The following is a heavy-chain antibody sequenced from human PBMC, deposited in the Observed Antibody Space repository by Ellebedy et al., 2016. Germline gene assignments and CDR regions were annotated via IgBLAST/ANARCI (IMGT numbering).Heavy chain of an antibody. CDR2: INPNSGGT. J-gene: IGHJ4*02. CDR3: ARVLATGGYFDY. CDR1: GYTFTGYY. Sequence: ASVKVSCKASGYTFTGYYMHWVRQAPGQGLEWMGWINPNSGGTNYAQKFQGRVTMTRDKSINTAYIELSRLRSDDTAVYYCARVLATGGYFDYWGQGTLVTVSS. D-gene: IGHD5-12*01. V-gene: IGHV1-2*02.